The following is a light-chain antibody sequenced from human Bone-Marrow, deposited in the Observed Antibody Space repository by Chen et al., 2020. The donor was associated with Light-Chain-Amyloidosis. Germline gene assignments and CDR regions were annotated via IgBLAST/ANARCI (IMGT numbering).Light chain of an antibody. CDR1: SSDVGGYES. V-gene: IGLV2-11*01. CDR3: CSYAGSSPDV. CDR2: DVN. J-gene: IGLJ1*01. Sequence: QSALTQPRSVSGSPGQSVTISCTGTSSDVGGYESVSWYQQHPGKAPKFLIYDVNKRPSGVPDRFSVSKSGNSASLTISGLQTEDEADYFCCSYAGSSPDVFGTGTTVTVL.